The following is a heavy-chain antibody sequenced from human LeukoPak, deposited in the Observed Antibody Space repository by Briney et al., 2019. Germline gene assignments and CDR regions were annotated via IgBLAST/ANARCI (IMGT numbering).Heavy chain of an antibody. Sequence: GGSLRLSCAASGFMFRSYAMSWVRQAPGKGLEWVAAISGSGGSRYYADSVKGRFAISRDDSTNTLSLRMASLRAEDTAIYYCAKDGDYYDSDAYSSFFDYWGQGTLVTVSS. J-gene: IGHJ4*02. CDR3: AKDGDYYDSDAYSSFFDY. D-gene: IGHD3-22*01. CDR2: ISGSGGSR. V-gene: IGHV3-23*01. CDR1: GFMFRSYA.